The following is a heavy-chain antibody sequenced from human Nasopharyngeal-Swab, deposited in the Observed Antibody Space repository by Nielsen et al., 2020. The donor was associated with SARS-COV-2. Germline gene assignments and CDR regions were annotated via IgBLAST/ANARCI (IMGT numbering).Heavy chain of an antibody. J-gene: IGHJ6*02. D-gene: IGHD1-26*01. CDR2: INGGSNYI. Sequence: GESLKISCAASGFTFTGYSMNWVRQAPGKGPEWVSSINGGSNYIYYADSLKGRFTISRDNAKNSLYLQMNSLRAEDTAVYYCAREGSYYEYYYYGMDVWGQGTTVTVSS. V-gene: IGHV3-21*01. CDR3: AREGSYYEYYYYGMDV. CDR1: GFTFTGYS.